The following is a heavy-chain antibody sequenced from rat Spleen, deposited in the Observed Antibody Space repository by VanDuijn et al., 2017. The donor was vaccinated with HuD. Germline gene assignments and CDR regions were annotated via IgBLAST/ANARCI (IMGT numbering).Heavy chain of an antibody. CDR2: ISYSGST. Sequence: EVQLQESGPGLVKPSQSLSLTCSVTGYSITSNYWGWIRKFPGNKMEWMGYISYSGSTSYNPSLKSRISITRDTSKNQFFLQLNSVTTEDTATYYCARSPLGTVSLFDYWGQGVMVTVSS. D-gene: IGHD1-11*01. V-gene: IGHV3-1*01. J-gene: IGHJ2*01. CDR1: GYSITSNY. CDR3: ARSPLGTVSLFDY.